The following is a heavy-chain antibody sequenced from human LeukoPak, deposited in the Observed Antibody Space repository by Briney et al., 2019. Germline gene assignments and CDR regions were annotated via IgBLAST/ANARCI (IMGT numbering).Heavy chain of an antibody. Sequence: GGSLRLSCAASGFTFSSYSMNWVRQAPGKGLEWVSSISSSSSYIYYADSVKGRFTISRDNAKNSLYLQMNSLRAEDTAVYYCARAGWFGESLGYFDLWGRGTLVTVSS. CDR1: GFTFSSYS. J-gene: IGHJ2*01. CDR2: ISSSSSYI. V-gene: IGHV3-21*01. D-gene: IGHD3-10*01. CDR3: ARAGWFGESLGYFDL.